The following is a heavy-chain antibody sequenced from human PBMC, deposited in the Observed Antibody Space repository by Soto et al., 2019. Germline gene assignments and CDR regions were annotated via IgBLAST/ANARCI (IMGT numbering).Heavy chain of an antibody. CDR1: GWSFSGDY. J-gene: IGHJ2*01. D-gene: IGHD3-9*01. CDR3: AREGDDILTGPPWVWYFDL. V-gene: IGHV4-34*01. CDR2: SNDRGSI. Sequence: QVQLQQWGAGPLRPLETLSLTCGGSGWSFSGDYCAWIRQSLGKGLEWSGESNDRGSINYNPYLKSRVSISVGTSKNHFSLNLRSASAADTAVYYCAREGDDILTGPPWVWYFDLWGRGTLVSVSS.